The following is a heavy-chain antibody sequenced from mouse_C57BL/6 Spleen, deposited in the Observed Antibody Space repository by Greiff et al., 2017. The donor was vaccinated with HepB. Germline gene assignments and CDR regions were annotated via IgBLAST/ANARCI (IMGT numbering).Heavy chain of an antibody. V-gene: IGHV1-82*01. J-gene: IGHJ2*01. Sequence: VQLQESGPELVKPGASVKISCKASGYAFSSSWMNWVKQRPGKGLEWIGRIYPGDGDTNYNGKFKGKATLTADKSSSTAYMQLSSLTSEDSAVYFCARDPYYFDYWGQGTTLTVSS. CDR3: ARDPYYFDY. CDR2: IYPGDGDT. CDR1: GYAFSSSW.